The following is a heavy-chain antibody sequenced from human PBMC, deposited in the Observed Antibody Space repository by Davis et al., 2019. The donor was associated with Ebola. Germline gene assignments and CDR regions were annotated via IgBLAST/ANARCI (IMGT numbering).Heavy chain of an antibody. CDR1: GGSISSYY. CDR2: IHYSGIA. V-gene: IGHV4-59*08. Sequence: SETLSLTCTVSGGSISSYYWSWIRQPPGKGLEWIGYIHYSGIANYNPSLKSRVTISVDTSKNQFSLKLSSVSAADTAVYYCARRRLSFEAIDYWGQGTLVTVSS. D-gene: IGHD1-26*01. CDR3: ARRRLSFEAIDY. J-gene: IGHJ4*02.